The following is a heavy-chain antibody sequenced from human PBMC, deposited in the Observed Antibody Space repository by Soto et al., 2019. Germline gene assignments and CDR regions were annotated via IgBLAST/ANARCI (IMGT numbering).Heavy chain of an antibody. J-gene: IGHJ6*02. CDR1: GGSLSSSSYS. V-gene: IGHV4-39*01. Sequence: QLQLQESGPGLVKPSEPLSLTCTVSGGSLSSSSYSWGWIRHPPGKGLEWIGSIYYSGSTYYNPYLKSRVTISVHSSKNQFSMKLTAVTAADTAVYYSERQGPHKPLIAARPSSYYGMYVWDQGTTVTVS. D-gene: IGHD6-6*01. CDR3: ERQGPHKPLIAARPSSYYGMYV. CDR2: IYYSGST.